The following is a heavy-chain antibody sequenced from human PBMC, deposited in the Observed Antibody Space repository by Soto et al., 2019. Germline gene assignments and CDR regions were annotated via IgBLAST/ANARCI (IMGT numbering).Heavy chain of an antibody. D-gene: IGHD5-12*01. CDR2: IYYSGST. CDR1: GGSISSYY. V-gene: IGHV4-59*01. J-gene: IGHJ4*02. Sequence: QVQLQESGPGLVKPSETLSLTCTVSGGSISSYYWSWIRQPPGKGLEWIGYIYYSGSTNYNPSLKSRVTISVDTSKNQFSLKLSSVTAADTAVYYCARARGRGYIGYDLGEPHFDYWGQGTLVTVSS. CDR3: ARARGRGYIGYDLGEPHFDY.